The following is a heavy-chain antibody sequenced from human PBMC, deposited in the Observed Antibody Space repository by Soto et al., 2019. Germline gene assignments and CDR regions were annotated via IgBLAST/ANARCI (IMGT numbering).Heavy chain of an antibody. V-gene: IGHV1-69*13. J-gene: IGHJ6*02. D-gene: IGHD5-12*01. CDR3: AREREEMATILGENFGLYYYYYGMDV. Sequence: GASVKVSCKASGGTFSSYAISWVRQAPGQGLEWMGGIIPIFGTANYAQKLQGRVTITADESTSTAYMKLSSLRSEDTAVYYCAREREEMATILGENFGLYYYYYGMDVWGQGTTVTVSS. CDR2: IIPIFGTA. CDR1: GGTFSSYA.